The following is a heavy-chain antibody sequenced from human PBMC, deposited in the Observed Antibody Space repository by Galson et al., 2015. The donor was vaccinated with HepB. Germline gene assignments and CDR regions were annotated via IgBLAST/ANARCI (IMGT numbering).Heavy chain of an antibody. V-gene: IGHV1-2*02. CDR3: ARDRGSVVVVNWFDP. CDR1: GYTFTGYY. D-gene: IGHD2-2*01. CDR2: INPNSGGT. Sequence: SVKVSCKASGYTFTGYYMHWVRQAPGQGLEWMGWINPNSGGTNYAQKFQGRVTMTRDTSISTAYMELSRLRSDDTAVYYCARDRGSVVVVNWFDPWGQGTLVTVSS. J-gene: IGHJ5*02.